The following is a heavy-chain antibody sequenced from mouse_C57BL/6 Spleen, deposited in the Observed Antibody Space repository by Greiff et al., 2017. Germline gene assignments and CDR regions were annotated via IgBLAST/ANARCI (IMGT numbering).Heavy chain of an antibody. J-gene: IGHJ2*01. CDR2: ISSGGDYI. CDR1: GFTFSSYA. D-gene: IGHD2-4*01. Sequence: EVMLVESGEGLVKPGGSLKLSCAASGFTFSSYAMSWVRQTPEKRLEWVAYISSGGDYIYNADTVKGRFTISRDNARNTLYLQMSSLKSEDTAMYYCTRGGSIYYDYDPPFDYWGQGTTLTVSS. CDR3: TRGGSIYYDYDPPFDY. V-gene: IGHV5-9-1*02.